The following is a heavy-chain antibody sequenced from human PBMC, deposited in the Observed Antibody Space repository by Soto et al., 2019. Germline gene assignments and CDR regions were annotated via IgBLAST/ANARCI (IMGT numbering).Heavy chain of an antibody. Sequence: SETLSLTCTPSGGSLSSNYWTWIRQPPGKGLEWIGYVYNSGSTNYNPSLKSRVTISEDTSKSQFSLKVNSMTAADTAVYYCARYRREAVAGYTLDNWGQGILVTVS. CDR1: GGSLSSNY. J-gene: IGHJ4*02. CDR3: ARYRREAVAGYTLDN. V-gene: IGHV4-59*01. CDR2: VYNSGST. D-gene: IGHD6-13*01.